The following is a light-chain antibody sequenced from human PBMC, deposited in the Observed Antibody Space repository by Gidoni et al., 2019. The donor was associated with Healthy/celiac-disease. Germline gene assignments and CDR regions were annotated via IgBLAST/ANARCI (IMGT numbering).Light chain of an antibody. CDR3: QQYDHLPPSSYT. Sequence: ITCQASQDIRNYLNWYQQKPGKAPKLLIYDATNLETGVPSRFSGSGSGTDFTFTISSLQPEDIATDYCQQYDHLPPSSYTFGQGTKLEIK. J-gene: IGKJ2*01. V-gene: IGKV1-33*01. CDR2: DAT. CDR1: QDIRNY.